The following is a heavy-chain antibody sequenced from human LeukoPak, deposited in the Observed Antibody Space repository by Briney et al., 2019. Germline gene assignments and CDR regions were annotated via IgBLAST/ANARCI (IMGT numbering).Heavy chain of an antibody. CDR3: ARGAQWRSYYYGMNV. V-gene: IGHV4-61*02. Sequence: IPSETLSLTCTVSGGSISSGSYYWSWIRQPAGKGLEWIGRIYTSGSTNYNPSLKSRVTISVDTSRNQFSLKVNSVTAADTAVYYCARGAQWRSYYYGMNVWGQGTTVTVSS. CDR2: IYTSGST. J-gene: IGHJ6*02. CDR1: GGSISSGSYY. D-gene: IGHD6-19*01.